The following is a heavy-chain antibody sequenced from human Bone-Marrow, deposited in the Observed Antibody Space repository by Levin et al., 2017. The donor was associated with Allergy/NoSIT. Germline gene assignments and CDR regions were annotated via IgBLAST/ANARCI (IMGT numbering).Heavy chain of an antibody. CDR1: GGSFSGYY. D-gene: IGHD6-6*01. V-gene: IGHV4-34*01. CDR2: INHSGST. Sequence: PSETLSLTCAVYGGSFSGYYWSWIRQPPGKGLEWIGEINHSGSTNYNPSLKSRVTISVDTSKNQFSLKLSSVTAADTAVYYCARGVAARRGGWFDPWGQGTLVTVSS. CDR3: ARGVAARRGGWFDP. J-gene: IGHJ5*02.